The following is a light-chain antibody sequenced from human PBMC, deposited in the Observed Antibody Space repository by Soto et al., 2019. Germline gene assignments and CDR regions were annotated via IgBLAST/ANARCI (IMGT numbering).Light chain of an antibody. Sequence: QSVLTQPPSASGTPGQRVAISCSGSSSNIGSHTVNWYQQLPGTAPKLLIYGNDQRPSGVPDRFSGSKSGTSASLAIRGLQSEDEVDYYCAAWDDSLNGPVFGGGTKVTVL. CDR2: GND. J-gene: IGLJ3*02. V-gene: IGLV1-44*01. CDR1: SSNIGSHT. CDR3: AAWDDSLNGPV.